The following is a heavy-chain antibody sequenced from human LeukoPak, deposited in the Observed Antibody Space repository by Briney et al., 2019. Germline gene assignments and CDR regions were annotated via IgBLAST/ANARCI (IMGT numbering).Heavy chain of an antibody. Sequence: SVKVSSKASGGTFSSYAISWVRQAPGQGLEWMGGIIPIFGTANYAQKFQGGVTITADESTSTAYMELSSLRSEDTAVYYCARDRKDYVWGSYRDFDYWGQGTLVTVSS. J-gene: IGHJ4*02. V-gene: IGHV1-69*13. CDR2: IIPIFGTA. CDR3: ARDRKDYVWGSYRDFDY. CDR1: GGTFSSYA. D-gene: IGHD3-16*02.